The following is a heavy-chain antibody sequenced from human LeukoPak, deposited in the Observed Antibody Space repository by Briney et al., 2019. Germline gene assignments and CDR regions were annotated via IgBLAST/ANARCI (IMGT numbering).Heavy chain of an antibody. D-gene: IGHD2-15*01. J-gene: IGHJ5*02. Sequence: SETLSLTCTVSGGSISSSSYYWSWIRQPAGKGLEWIGRIYTSGSTNYNPSLKSRVTMSVDTSKNQFSLKLSSVTAANTAVYYCARDLGYCSGGSCYRWFDPWGQGTLVTVSS. CDR2: IYTSGST. CDR1: GGSISSSSYY. V-gene: IGHV4-61*02. CDR3: ARDLGYCSGGSCYRWFDP.